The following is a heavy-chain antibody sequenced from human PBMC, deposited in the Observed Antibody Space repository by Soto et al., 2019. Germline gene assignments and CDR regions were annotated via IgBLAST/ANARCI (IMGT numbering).Heavy chain of an antibody. Sequence: QVQLQQSGPRLVKPSETLSLTCTVSSGPDRSHNWGWIRQPPGRGLEWIGYVYYTGDTAYNPSLRGRVTMSADTSTNDTSLTLTSMPAADTAVYYCVRQGIDYLHGLVDVWGQGTPVSVSS. D-gene: IGHD4-17*01. CDR2: VYYTGDT. CDR3: VRQGIDYLHGLVDV. J-gene: IGHJ6*02. V-gene: IGHV4-59*08. CDR1: SGPDRSHN.